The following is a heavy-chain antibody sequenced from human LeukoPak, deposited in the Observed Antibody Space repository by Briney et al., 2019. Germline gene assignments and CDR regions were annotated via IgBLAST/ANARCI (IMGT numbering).Heavy chain of an antibody. CDR3: ARGDIVGATTTPFDY. D-gene: IGHD1-26*01. CDR1: GFTFRSYG. Sequence: GRSLRLSCAASGFTFRSYGMHWVRQAPGKGLEWVAVIWYDGGNQYYADSVKGRFTISRDNSKNTLYLQMNSLRAEDTAVYYCARGDIVGATTTPFDYWGQGTLVTVSS. J-gene: IGHJ4*02. V-gene: IGHV3-33*01. CDR2: IWYDGGNQ.